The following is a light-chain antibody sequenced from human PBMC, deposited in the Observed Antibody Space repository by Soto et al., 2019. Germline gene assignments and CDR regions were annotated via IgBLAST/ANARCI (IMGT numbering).Light chain of an antibody. CDR2: GNS. J-gene: IGLJ1*01. Sequence: QSVLTQPPSVSGAPGQRVTISCTGSSSNIGAGYDVHWYQQLPGTAPKLLMYGNSNRPSGVPDRFSGSKSGTSASLAITGLQAEDEADYYCQSYDSSPSGYVFGTGTKVTVL. V-gene: IGLV1-40*01. CDR3: QSYDSSPSGYV. CDR1: SSNIGAGYD.